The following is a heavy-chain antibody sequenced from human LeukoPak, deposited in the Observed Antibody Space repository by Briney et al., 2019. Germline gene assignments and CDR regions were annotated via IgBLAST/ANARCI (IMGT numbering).Heavy chain of an antibody. Sequence: SQTLSLTCTVSGGSISSGGYYWSWIRQPPGKGLEWIGYIYYSGSTYYNPSLKSRVTISVDTSKNQFSLKLSSVTAADTAVYYCARGAGSSWYMDYWGQGTLVTVSS. CDR1: GGSISSGGYY. CDR2: IYYSGST. CDR3: ARGAGSSWYMDY. J-gene: IGHJ4*02. D-gene: IGHD6-13*01. V-gene: IGHV4-31*03.